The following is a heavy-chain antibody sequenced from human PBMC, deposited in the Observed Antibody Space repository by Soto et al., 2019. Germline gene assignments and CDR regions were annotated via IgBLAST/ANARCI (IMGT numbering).Heavy chain of an antibody. V-gene: IGHV4-59*08. CDR3: ARSAVNFLWYFDL. CDR2: IHYSGST. Sequence: QVQLQESGPGLVKPSETLSLTCTISGGSISSDYWSWIRQPPGKGLEWIGYIHYSGSTNYNPSHKSRLTISIDMSKNQFSLKLSSVTAADTAVYYCARSAVNFLWYFDLWGRGTLVTVSS. D-gene: IGHD4-17*01. CDR1: GGSISSDY. J-gene: IGHJ2*01.